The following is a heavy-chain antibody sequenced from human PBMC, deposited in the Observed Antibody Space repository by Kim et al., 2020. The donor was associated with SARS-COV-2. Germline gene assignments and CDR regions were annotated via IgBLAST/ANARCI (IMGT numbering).Heavy chain of an antibody. D-gene: IGHD3-10*01. V-gene: IGHV3-74*03. Sequence: GGSLRLSCAASGSTFNRYWMDWVRQAPGKGLVWVSRINSDGSTTKYADSVKGRFTISRDNAKNTLYLQLNSLRAEDTAMYYCGSVYYFGSGSYSDGCDYWGQGTLVTVSS. CDR1: GSTFNRYW. CDR3: GSVYYFGSGSYSDGCDY. J-gene: IGHJ4*02. CDR2: INSDGSTT.